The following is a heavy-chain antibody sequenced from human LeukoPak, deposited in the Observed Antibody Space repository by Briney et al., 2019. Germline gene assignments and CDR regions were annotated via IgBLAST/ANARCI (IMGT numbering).Heavy chain of an antibody. J-gene: IGHJ4*02. CDR1: GFTFSSYG. Sequence: GGSLRLSCAASGFTFSSYGMHWVRQAPGKGLEWVAFIRYDGSNKYYADSVKGRFTISRDNSKNTLYLQMNSLRAEDTAVYYCAKGLGAVVPAAMPPNYWGQGTLVTVSS. D-gene: IGHD2-2*01. V-gene: IGHV3-30*02. CDR3: AKGLGAVVPAAMPPNY. CDR2: IRYDGSNK.